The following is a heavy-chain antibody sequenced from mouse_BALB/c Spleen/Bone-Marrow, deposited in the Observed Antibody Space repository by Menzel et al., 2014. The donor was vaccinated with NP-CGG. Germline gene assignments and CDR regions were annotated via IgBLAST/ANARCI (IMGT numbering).Heavy chain of an antibody. D-gene: IGHD2-14*01. CDR3: ARGDYYRSPMDY. Sequence: QVQLKQSGPELVKPGSSVRISCKASGYTFTSYYIHWVKRRPGQGLEWIGWIYPGNVNTNYNEKFEDKATLAADKSSSTAYMHLSSLTSEDSAVYFCARGDYYRSPMDYWGQGTSVTVSS. CDR1: GYTFTSYY. V-gene: IGHV1S56*01. J-gene: IGHJ4*01. CDR2: IYPGNVNT.